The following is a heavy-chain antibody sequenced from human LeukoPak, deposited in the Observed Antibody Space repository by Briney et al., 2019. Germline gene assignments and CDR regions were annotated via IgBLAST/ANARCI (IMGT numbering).Heavy chain of an antibody. V-gene: IGHV3-48*03. Sequence: GGSLRLSCEASGFTFNSYEMNWVRQAPGKGLEWISYISNSGTSIYYSDSVKGRFTISRDNAKNSLYLQMNSLRAEDTAVYYCARRSEDTAMVDYYHYYMDVWGKGTTVTISS. CDR2: ISNSGTSI. J-gene: IGHJ6*03. CDR3: ARRSEDTAMVDYYHYYMDV. D-gene: IGHD5-18*01. CDR1: GFTFNSYE.